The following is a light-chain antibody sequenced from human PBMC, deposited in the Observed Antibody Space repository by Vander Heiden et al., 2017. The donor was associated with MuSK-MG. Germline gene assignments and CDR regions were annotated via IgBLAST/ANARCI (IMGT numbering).Light chain of an antibody. CDR1: KLGDKY. CDR2: QDS. Sequence: SYELTQPPSVSVSPGQTASITCSGDKLGDKYACWYQQKPGQSPVLVIYQDSKRHSGIPERFSGSNSGNTATLTISGTQAMDEADYYCQAWDSSTVVFGGGNKLTVL. J-gene: IGLJ2*01. CDR3: QAWDSSTVV. V-gene: IGLV3-1*01.